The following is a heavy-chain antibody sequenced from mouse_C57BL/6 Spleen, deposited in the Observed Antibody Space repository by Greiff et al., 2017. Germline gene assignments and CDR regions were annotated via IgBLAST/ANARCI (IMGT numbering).Heavy chain of an antibody. CDR2: IDPENGDT. Sequence: DVQLQESGAELVRPGASVKLSCTASGFNIKDDYMHWVKQRPEQGLEWIGWIDPENGDTEYASKFQGKATITADTSSNTAYLQLSSLTSEDTAVYYCTPHYDSAMDYWGQGTSVTVSS. J-gene: IGHJ4*01. CDR3: TPHYDSAMDY. CDR1: GFNIKDDY. D-gene: IGHD2-4*01. V-gene: IGHV14-4*01.